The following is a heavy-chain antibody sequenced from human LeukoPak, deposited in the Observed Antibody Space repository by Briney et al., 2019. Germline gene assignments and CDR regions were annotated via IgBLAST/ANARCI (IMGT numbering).Heavy chain of an antibody. CDR2: IYHSGST. CDR1: GYSISSGYP. V-gene: IGHV4-38-2*02. J-gene: IGHJ4*02. Sequence: PSETLSLTCTVSGYSISSGYPWGWIRQPPGKGLEWIGTIYHSGSTYYNPSLKSRVTISVDTSKNQFSLKLSSVTAADTAVYYCARDRGGRSGFYYFDYWGQGTLVTVSS. D-gene: IGHD6-19*01. CDR3: ARDRGGRSGFYYFDY.